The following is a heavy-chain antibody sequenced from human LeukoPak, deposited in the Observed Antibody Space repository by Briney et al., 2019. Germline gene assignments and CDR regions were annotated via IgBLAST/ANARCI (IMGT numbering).Heavy chain of an antibody. CDR1: GGSINGYS. Sequence: SETLSLTCSVSGGSINGYSWGWVRQAPGKGLECIGYMFDRGSPNHHPSLQNRVTTSVDTSKNEFYLRLTSVTAADTAVYHCARDIRSHNGPGGYYYYYMDVWGKGTTVTVSS. J-gene: IGHJ6*03. CDR2: MFDRGSP. D-gene: IGHD2-8*01. CDR3: ARDIRSHNGPGGYYYYYMDV. V-gene: IGHV4-59*12.